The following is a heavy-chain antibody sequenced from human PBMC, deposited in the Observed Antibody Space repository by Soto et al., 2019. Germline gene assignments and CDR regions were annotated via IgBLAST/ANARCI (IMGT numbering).Heavy chain of an antibody. D-gene: IGHD6-13*01. CDR3: ARDSSSYYYYGMDV. Sequence: EVQLVESGGGLVKPGGSLRLSCAASGFTFSSYSMNWVRQAPGKGLEWVSSISSSSSYIYYADSVKGRFTISRDNAKNSLYLQMNSLRDEDTAVYYCARDSSSYYYYGMDVWGQGTTVTVSS. CDR1: GFTFSSYS. CDR2: ISSSSSYI. J-gene: IGHJ6*02. V-gene: IGHV3-21*01.